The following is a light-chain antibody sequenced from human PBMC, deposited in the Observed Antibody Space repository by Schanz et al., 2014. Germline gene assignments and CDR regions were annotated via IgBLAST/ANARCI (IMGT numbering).Light chain of an antibody. CDR1: QSVSSSY. Sequence: EIVLTQSPGTLSLSPGEGATLSCRASQSVSSSYLAWYQQKPGQAPRLLIYGASSRATGIPDRFSGSGSGTDFTLTISRLEPEDFAVYYCQQRTNSFGPGTKVDIK. CDR3: QQRTNS. J-gene: IGKJ3*01. V-gene: IGKV3D-20*02. CDR2: GAS.